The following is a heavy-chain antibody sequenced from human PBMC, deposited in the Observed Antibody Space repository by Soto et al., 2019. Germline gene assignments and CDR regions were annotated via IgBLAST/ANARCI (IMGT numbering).Heavy chain of an antibody. D-gene: IGHD4-4*01. CDR1: GGSVSSGSYY. V-gene: IGHV4-61*01. CDR3: ARDQGVTRVLYYYPMDV. J-gene: IGHJ6*02. Sequence: QVQLQESGPGLVKPSETLSLTCSVSGGSVSSGSYYWSWIRQPPGKGLEWIGYISYSGSTKYNPSHKNRFTISLDTSQNLFSLKLRSVTAADTAIYYCARDQGVTRVLYYYPMDVWGQGTTVTVSS. CDR2: ISYSGST.